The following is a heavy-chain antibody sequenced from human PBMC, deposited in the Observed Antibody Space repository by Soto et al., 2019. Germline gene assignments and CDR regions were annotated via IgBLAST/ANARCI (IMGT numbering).Heavy chain of an antibody. D-gene: IGHD2-2*03. J-gene: IGHJ4*02. V-gene: IGHV4-30-4*02. CDR3: AREGNLGRWIQPLDS. CDR2: IYYSGDT. CDR1: GGSISSGDYY. Sequence: SETLSLTCTVSGGSISSGDYYWSWIRQPPGKGLEWIGYIYYSGDTSYNPSLKSRVTISIDTSKNQFSLKLISVTTADTAVYFCAREGNLGRWIQPLDSWGQGTLVTVSS.